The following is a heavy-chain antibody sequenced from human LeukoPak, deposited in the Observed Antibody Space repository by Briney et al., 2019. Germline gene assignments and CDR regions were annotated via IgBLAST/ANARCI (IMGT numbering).Heavy chain of an antibody. CDR1: GVSVSSSSYY. Sequence: SETLSLTCTVSGVSVSSSSYYWVRHPPSTGKGLVWIGSINHSGSTDYNPSLRSRITIPVDTSKTQLSLKLRSVTPADTAIYECARHNHLLRFLGSPLDLWGRGTGVTV. D-gene: IGHD3-3*01. CDR3: ARHNHLLRFLGSPLDL. CDR2: INHSGST. J-gene: IGHJ5*02. V-gene: IGHV4-39*01.